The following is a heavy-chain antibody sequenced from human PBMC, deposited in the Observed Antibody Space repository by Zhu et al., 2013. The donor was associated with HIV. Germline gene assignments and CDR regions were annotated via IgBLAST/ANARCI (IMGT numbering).Heavy chain of an antibody. Sequence: VQLQQWGAGLLKPSETLSLTCAVYGGSFSGYYWSWIRQPPGKGLEWIGEINHSGSTNYNPSLKSRVTISVDTSKNQFSLKLSSVTAADTAVYYCAVVVVPATNINWFDPWGQGTLVTVSS. CDR1: GGSFSGYY. CDR2: INHSGST. CDR3: AVVVVPATNINWFDP. V-gene: IGHV4-34*03. J-gene: IGHJ5*02. D-gene: IGHD2-15*01.